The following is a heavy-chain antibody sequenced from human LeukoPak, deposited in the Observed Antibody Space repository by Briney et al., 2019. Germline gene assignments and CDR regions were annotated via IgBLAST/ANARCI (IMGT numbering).Heavy chain of an antibody. V-gene: IGHV3-7*01. Sequence: PGGSLRLSCAASGFTLSSYWMTWVRQAPGKGLEWVANIKQDGSEKYYVDSVKGRFTISRENAKNSLYLQMNSLRAGDTAVYYCARVAKERVGGVYYFDYWGQGTLVTVSP. D-gene: IGHD1-1*01. CDR3: ARVAKERVGGVYYFDY. J-gene: IGHJ4*02. CDR1: GFTLSSYW. CDR2: IKQDGSEK.